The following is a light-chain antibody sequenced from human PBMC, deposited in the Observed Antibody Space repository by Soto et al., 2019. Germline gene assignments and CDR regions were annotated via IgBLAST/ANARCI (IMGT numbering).Light chain of an antibody. CDR3: QQYGSSPYT. J-gene: IGKJ2*01. CDR2: GED. V-gene: IGKV3-20*01. CDR1: ESVGTY. Sequence: EIVLTQSPGTLSLSPGERATLSCWASESVGTYLAWYQQRPGQAPRLLIYGEDTRATGIPGRFSGSGSGTDFTLTISRLEPEDFAVYYCQQYGSSPYTFGQGTKVEIK.